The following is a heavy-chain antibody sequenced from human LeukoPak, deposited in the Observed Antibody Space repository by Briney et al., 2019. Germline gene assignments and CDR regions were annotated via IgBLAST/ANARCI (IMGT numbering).Heavy chain of an antibody. Sequence: SETLSLACTVSGGSISSYYWSWMRQPPGQGLEWIGYIYYSGSTNYNPSLKSRVTISVDTSKNQFSLKLSSVTAADTAVYYCARVGAYDSSGYPSGENYYMDVWGKGTTVTVSS. CDR3: ARVGAYDSSGYPSGENYYMDV. D-gene: IGHD3-22*01. J-gene: IGHJ6*03. CDR2: IYYSGST. V-gene: IGHV4-59*01. CDR1: GGSISSYY.